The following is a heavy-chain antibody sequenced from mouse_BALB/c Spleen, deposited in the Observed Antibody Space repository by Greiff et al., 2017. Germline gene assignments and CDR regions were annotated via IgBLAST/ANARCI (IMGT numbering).Heavy chain of an antibody. CDR1: GFTFTDYY. Sequence: EVKLMESGGGLVQPGGSLRLSCATSGFTFTDYYMSWVRQPPGKALEWLGFIRNKANGYTTEYSASVKGRFTISRDNSQSILYLQMNTLRAEDSATYYCARVRDGYYGGWFAYWGQGTLVTVSA. V-gene: IGHV7-3*02. CDR3: ARVRDGYYGGWFAY. D-gene: IGHD1-1*01. J-gene: IGHJ3*01. CDR2: IRNKANGYTT.